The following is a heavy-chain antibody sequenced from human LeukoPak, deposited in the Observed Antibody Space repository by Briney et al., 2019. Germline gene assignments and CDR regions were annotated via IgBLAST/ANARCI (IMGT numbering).Heavy chain of an antibody. D-gene: IGHD5-18*01. CDR3: ARTGYNYDFYY. V-gene: IGHV1-46*01. J-gene: IGHJ4*02. CDR2: INPGGGST. CDR1: GYTFTDYY. Sequence: ASVKVSCKASGYTFTDYYMHWVRQAPGQGLEWMGIINPGGGSTNYAQKFQGRVTMTRDTSTSTVYMELRSLISEDTAVYYCARTGYNYDFYYWGQGTLVTVSS.